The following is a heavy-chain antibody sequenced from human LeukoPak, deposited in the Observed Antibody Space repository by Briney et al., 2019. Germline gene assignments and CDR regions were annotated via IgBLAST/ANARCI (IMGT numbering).Heavy chain of an antibody. CDR2: ISWNSGSI. CDR1: GFTFDDYA. V-gene: IGHV3-9*01. D-gene: IGHD1-14*01. J-gene: IGHJ3*02. CDR3: AKDTRNSADAFDI. Sequence: GGSLRLSCAASGFTFDDYAMHWVRHAPGKGLEWVSGISWNSGSIGYADSVKGRFTISRDNAKNSLYLQMNSLRAEDTALYYCAKDTRNSADAFDIWGQGTMVTVSS.